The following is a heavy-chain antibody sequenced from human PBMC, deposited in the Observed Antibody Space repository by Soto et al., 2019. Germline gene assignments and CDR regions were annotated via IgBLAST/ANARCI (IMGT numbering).Heavy chain of an antibody. CDR2: IWYDGSNE. V-gene: IGHV3-33*01. Sequence: PGGSLRLSCAASGFTFSSYGMHWVRQAPGKGLEWVAVIWYDGSNEYYVDSVKGRFTISRDNSKNTLYLQMNSLRAEDTAVYYCEREKTQYYDFLNGYYNTDIHPFDYWGQXSLVTVSA. J-gene: IGHJ4*02. CDR3: EREKTQYYDFLNGYYNTDIHPFDY. CDR1: GFTFSSYG. D-gene: IGHD3-9*01.